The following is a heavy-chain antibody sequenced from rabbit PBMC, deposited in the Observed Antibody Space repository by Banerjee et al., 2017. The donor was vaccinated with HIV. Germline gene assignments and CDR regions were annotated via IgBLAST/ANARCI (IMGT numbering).Heavy chain of an antibody. CDR1: GFSFSNIYY. V-gene: IGHV1S45*01. CDR3: AGDRGDWGYYFTL. Sequence: QEQLEESGGDLVKPEGSLTLTCTASGFSFSNIYYMCWVRQAPGKGLEWIGCINTGSRNAYSASWVISRFTISKTSSPSVALHMPSLTAAAPAPYFCAGDRGDWGYYFTLWCQGTLVTVS. D-gene: IGHD4-1*01. CDR2: INTGSRNA. J-gene: IGHJ4*01.